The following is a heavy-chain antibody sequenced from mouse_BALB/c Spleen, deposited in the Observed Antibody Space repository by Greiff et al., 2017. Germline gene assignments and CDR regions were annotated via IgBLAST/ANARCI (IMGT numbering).Heavy chain of an antibody. J-gene: IGHJ4*01. CDR1: GFSLTSYG. CDR2: IWAGGST. D-gene: IGHD2-1*01. CDR3: AVYYGIPYAMDY. Sequence: VQLQQSGPGLVAPSQSLSITCTVSGFSLTSYGVHWVRQPPGKGLEWLGVIWAGGSTNYNSALMSRLSISKDNSKSQVFLRMNSLQTTDTALYYCAVYYGIPYAMDYWGQGTSVTVSS. V-gene: IGHV2-9*02.